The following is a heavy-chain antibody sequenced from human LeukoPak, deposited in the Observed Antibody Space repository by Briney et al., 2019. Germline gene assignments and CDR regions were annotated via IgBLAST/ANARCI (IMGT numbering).Heavy chain of an antibody. CDR2: ISSSSSYI. CDR3: ARVASIYYYYYMDV. D-gene: IGHD3-10*01. Sequence: PGGSLRLSCAASGFTFSSYSMNWVRQAPGKGLEWVSSISSSSSYIYYADSVKGRFTISRDNAKNSLYLQMNSLRAEDTAVYYCARVASIYYYYYMDVWGKGTTVTVSS. J-gene: IGHJ6*03. V-gene: IGHV3-21*01. CDR1: GFTFSSYS.